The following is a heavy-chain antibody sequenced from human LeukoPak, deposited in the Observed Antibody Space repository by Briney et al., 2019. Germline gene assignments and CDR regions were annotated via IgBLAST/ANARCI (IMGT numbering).Heavy chain of an antibody. J-gene: IGHJ4*02. CDR1: GGSISSYY. V-gene: IGHV4-4*07. D-gene: IGHD3-22*01. Sequence: SETLSLTCTVSGGSISSYYWSWLRQPAGKGLEGVGRTYTSGSTKYNPFLKSRVNISVEPSKNQFSPKPSSVTAADTAVYYCASHMRGSGYNAAFAEWGQGPLVT. CDR2: TYTSGST. CDR3: ASHMRGSGYNAAFAE.